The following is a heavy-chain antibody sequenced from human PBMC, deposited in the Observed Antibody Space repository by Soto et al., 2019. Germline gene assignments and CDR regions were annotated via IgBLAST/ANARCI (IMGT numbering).Heavy chain of an antibody. Sequence: QVQLVQSGAEVKKPGSSVKVSCKASGGTFSSYAISWVRQAPGQGLEWMGGIIPIFGKANYAQKFQGRVKLTEDDATSTAYMELSSLRSEDTAVYYGASLGVGATTMGYYFEYWGQGTLVTGSS. CDR1: GGTFSSYA. CDR2: IIPIFGKA. D-gene: IGHD1-26*01. V-gene: IGHV1-69*01. CDR3: ASLGVGATTMGYYFEY. J-gene: IGHJ4*02.